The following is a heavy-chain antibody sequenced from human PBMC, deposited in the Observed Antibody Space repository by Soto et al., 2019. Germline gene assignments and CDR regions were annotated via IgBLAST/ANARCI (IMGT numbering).Heavy chain of an antibody. Sequence: PTETLSLTCTVSGGSISSYYWSWIRQPPGKGLEWIGYIYYSGSTNYNPSLKSRVTISVDTSKNQFSLKLSSVTAADTAVYYCASRGSGYYSVYAFDICGPLTMVPVSS. D-gene: IGHD3-22*01. J-gene: IGHJ3*02. CDR1: GGSISSYY. V-gene: IGHV4-59*01. CDR2: IYYSGST. CDR3: ASRGSGYYSVYAFDI.